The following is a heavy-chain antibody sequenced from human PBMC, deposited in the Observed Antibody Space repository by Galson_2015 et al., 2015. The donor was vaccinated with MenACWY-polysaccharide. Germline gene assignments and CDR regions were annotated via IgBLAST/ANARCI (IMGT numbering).Heavy chain of an antibody. J-gene: IGHJ4*02. CDR1: GFTFSSFG. Sequence: SLRLSCAASGFTFSSFGMHWVRQAPGKGLEWVAFMRYDGSDKYYAGSVKGRFTISRDISKNTLYLQIDSLRAEDTAVYYCAKEDGGHWGQGTLVTVSS. V-gene: IGHV3-30*02. D-gene: IGHD5-24*01. CDR3: AKEDGGH. CDR2: MRYDGSDK.